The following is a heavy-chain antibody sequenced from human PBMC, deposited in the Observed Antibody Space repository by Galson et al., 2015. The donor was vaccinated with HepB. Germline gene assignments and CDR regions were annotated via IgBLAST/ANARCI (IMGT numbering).Heavy chain of an antibody. J-gene: IGHJ6*02. CDR1: GGTFSKYA. V-gene: IGHV1-69*13. CDR2: IIPFFGTP. Sequence: SVKVSCKDSGGTFSKYAITWVRQAPGQGLEWMGGIIPFFGTPIYAQRFQGTVTITADESTTTAHMELSSLRSDDTAVFYCALARDPNPTYYSSVNYGMDVWGQGTTVTVSS. CDR3: ALARDPNPTYYSSVNYGMDV. D-gene: IGHD2-2*01.